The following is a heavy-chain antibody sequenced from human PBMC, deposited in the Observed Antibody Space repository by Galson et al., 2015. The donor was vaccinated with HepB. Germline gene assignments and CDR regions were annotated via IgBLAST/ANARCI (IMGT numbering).Heavy chain of an antibody. D-gene: IGHD3-22*01. CDR3: TTETYHYDSRGLGARVDY. V-gene: IGHV3-15*01. J-gene: IGHJ4*02. Sequence: SLRLSCAASGFTFSDAWMSWVRQAPGKGLEWVGRFKSKADGGTTDFAAPVKGRFTISGDDSKNTLYLQMNSLKTEDTAVYYCTTETYHYDSRGLGARVDYWGQGTLVTVSS. CDR2: FKSKADGGTT. CDR1: GFTFSDAW.